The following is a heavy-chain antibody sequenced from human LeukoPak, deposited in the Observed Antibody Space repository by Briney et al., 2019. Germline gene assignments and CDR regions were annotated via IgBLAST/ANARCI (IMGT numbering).Heavy chain of an antibody. D-gene: IGHD5-18*01. CDR3: ARVGYNYGYDY. V-gene: IGHV3-74*01. CDR2: IYTDGSST. CDR1: GFTFSSYG. Sequence: GRSLRLSCAVSGFTFSSYGMHWARQAPGKGLVWVSRIYTDGSSTTYADSVKGRFTISRDNAKNTLYLQMNSLRAEDTAVYYCARVGYNYGYDYWGQGTLVTVSS. J-gene: IGHJ4*02.